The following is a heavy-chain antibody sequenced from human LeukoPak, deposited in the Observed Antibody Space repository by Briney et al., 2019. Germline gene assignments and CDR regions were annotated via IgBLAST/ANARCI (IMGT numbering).Heavy chain of an antibody. D-gene: IGHD7-27*01. Sequence: PGGSLRLSCAASGFSFSSHGMAWVRQVPGMGLEWVSGVSPSGDITYYADSVKGRFAISRDNSRNTVYFQLNSLRADDTAVYYCAKDIDWGRFDVWGRGTLVTVSS. CDR3: AKDIDWGRFDV. CDR1: GFSFSSHG. V-gene: IGHV3-23*01. CDR2: VSPSGDIT. J-gene: IGHJ2*01.